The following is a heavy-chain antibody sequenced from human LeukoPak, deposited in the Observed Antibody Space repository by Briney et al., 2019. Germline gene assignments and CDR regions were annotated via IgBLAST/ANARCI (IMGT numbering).Heavy chain of an antibody. CDR1: GGTFSSYA. J-gene: IGHJ6*03. D-gene: IGHD6-25*01. CDR2: IIPIFGTA. CDR3: ARERPATLTGYYYYMDV. Sequence: ASVKVSCKASGGTFSSYAISWVRQAPGQGLEWMGGIIPIFGTANYAQKFQGRVTITTDESTSTAYMELSSLRSEDTAVYYCARERPATLTGYYYYMDVWGKGTTVTVSS. V-gene: IGHV1-69*05.